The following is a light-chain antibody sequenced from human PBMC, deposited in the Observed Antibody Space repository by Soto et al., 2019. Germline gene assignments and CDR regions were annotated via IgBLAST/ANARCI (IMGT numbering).Light chain of an antibody. V-gene: IGKV3D-15*01. CDR2: GAS. CDR1: QSVSSSS. CDR3: QQYNNWIQT. Sequence: EIVLTQSPVTLSLSPGERATLACRASQSVSSSSLAWYQKKPGQAPRLLIYGASSRAAGIPERFSGSGYGTELTLTISSLKYEDFEVYYCQQYNNWIQTFGQGTKVDIK. J-gene: IGKJ1*01.